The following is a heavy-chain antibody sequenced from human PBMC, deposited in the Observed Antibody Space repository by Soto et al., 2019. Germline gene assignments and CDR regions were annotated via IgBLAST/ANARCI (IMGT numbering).Heavy chain of an antibody. Sequence: GGSLRLSCAASGFTFSSYWMSWVRQAPGKGLEWVANIKQDGSEKYYVDSVKGRFTISRDNAKNSLYLQMNSLRAEDTDVYYCARVVAQQLQYFQHWGQGTLVTVSS. D-gene: IGHD6-13*01. J-gene: IGHJ1*01. CDR3: ARVVAQQLQYFQH. CDR1: GFTFSSYW. V-gene: IGHV3-7*03. CDR2: IKQDGSEK.